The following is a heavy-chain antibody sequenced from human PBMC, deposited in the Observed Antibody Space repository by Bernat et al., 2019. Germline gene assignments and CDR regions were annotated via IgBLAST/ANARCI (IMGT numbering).Heavy chain of an antibody. CDR1: GGSINSYY. D-gene: IGHD4-23*01. V-gene: IGHV4-59*08. J-gene: IGHJ4*02. Sequence: QVQLQESGPGLVKPSETPSLTCTVSGGSINSYYWSWIRRPPGKGLEWITYIYHSGSTNYNPALKSRVTISIDTSKNQFSLKLSSATAADTAVYYCARRVGNSDYFDYWGQGTLVTVSS. CDR2: IYHSGST. CDR3: ARRVGNSDYFDY.